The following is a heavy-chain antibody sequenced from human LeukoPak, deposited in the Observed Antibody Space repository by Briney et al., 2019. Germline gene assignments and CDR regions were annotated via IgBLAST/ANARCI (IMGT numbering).Heavy chain of an antibody. D-gene: IGHD2-2*01. CDR1: GGSFSGYY. CDR2: INHSGST. V-gene: IGHV4-34*01. J-gene: IGHJ5*02. CDR3: ARGLRCSSTSCYLP. Sequence: SETLSLTCAVYGGSFSGYYWSWIRQPPGKGPEWIGEINHSGSTNYNPSLKSRVTISVDTSKNQFSLKLSSVTAADTAVYYCARGLRCSSTSCYLPWGQGTLVTVSS.